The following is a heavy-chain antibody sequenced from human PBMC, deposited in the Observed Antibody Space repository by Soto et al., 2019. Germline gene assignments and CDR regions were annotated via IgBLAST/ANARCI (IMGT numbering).Heavy chain of an antibody. CDR2: ISYDGSNK. CDR3: AKDYYGSP. Sequence: GGSLRRSWAASGFTFSSYVMHWVRQAPGKGLEWVAVISYDGSNKYYADSVKGRFTISRDNSKNTLYLQMNSLRAEDTAVYYCAKDYYGSPWGQGTLVTVSS. CDR1: GFTFSSYV. D-gene: IGHD3-10*01. V-gene: IGHV3-30*18. J-gene: IGHJ5*02.